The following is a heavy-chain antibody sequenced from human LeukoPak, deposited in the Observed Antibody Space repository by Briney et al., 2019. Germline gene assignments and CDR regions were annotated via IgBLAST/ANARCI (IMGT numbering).Heavy chain of an antibody. CDR2: ISTSSSYI. J-gene: IGHJ4*02. D-gene: IGHD4-17*01. CDR1: GFTFSSYS. V-gene: IGHV3-21*04. CDR3: ARVGIYGDYGRYFDY. Sequence: GGSLRLSCAASGFTFSSYSMNWVRQAPGKGLEWVSSISTSSSYIYYADSVKGRFTISRDNAKNSLYLQMNSLRAEDTALYYCARVGIYGDYGRYFDYWGQGTLVTVSS.